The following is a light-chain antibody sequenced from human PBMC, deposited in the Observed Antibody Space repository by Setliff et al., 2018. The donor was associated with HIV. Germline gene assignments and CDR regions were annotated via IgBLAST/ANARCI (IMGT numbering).Light chain of an antibody. CDR3: SSYTSASTLVYV. CDR2: DVS. CDR1: NRDIGTYHY. J-gene: IGLJ1*01. V-gene: IGLV2-14*03. Sequence: QSALTQPASVSGSPGQSITIPCTGSNRDIGTYHYVSWYQKHPGKAPKLMIYDVSERPSGVSDRFSGSKSGNTASLTISGLQDDDEADYYCSSYTSASTLVYVFGTGTKVTVL.